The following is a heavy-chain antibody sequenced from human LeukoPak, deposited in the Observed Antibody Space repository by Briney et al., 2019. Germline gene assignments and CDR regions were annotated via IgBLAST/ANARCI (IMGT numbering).Heavy chain of an antibody. CDR1: GFTFSSYW. Sequence: GGSLRLSCAASGFTFSSYWMSWVRQAPGKGLEWVANIKQDGSEKYYVDSVKGRFTISRDNAKKSLYLQMNSLRAEDTAVYYCARDIVVVPAASFSYYYGMDVWGQGTTVTVSS. D-gene: IGHD2-2*01. CDR2: IKQDGSEK. CDR3: ARDIVVVPAASFSYYYGMDV. V-gene: IGHV3-7*01. J-gene: IGHJ6*02.